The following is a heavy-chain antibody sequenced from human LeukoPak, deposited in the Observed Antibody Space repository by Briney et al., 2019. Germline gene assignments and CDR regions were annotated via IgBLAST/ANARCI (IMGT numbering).Heavy chain of an antibody. D-gene: IGHD6-13*01. V-gene: IGHV3-21*01. CDR1: GFTFSSYS. CDR2: ISSSSSYI. J-gene: IGHJ6*03. CDR3: ARDKSQDLEQLPLRHYYMDV. Sequence: GGSLRLSCAASGFTFSSYSMNWVRQAPGKGLEWVSSISSSSSYIYYADSVKGRFTISRDNAKNSLYLQMNSLRAEDTAVYYCARDKSQDLEQLPLRHYYMDVWGKGTTVTVSS.